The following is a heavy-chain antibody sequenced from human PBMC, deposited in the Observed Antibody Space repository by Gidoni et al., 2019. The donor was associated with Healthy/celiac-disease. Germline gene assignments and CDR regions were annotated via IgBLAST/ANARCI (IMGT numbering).Heavy chain of an antibody. CDR3: TRAPYYYDSSGYDY. J-gene: IGHJ4*02. CDR2: IRRRAYGGTN. V-gene: IGHV3-49*03. CDR1: GFTFGDYA. D-gene: IGHD3-22*01. Sequence: EVERVESGGGLVQPGRALRLSCTASGFTFGDYAMSWFRQAPGKGLEWVGCIRRRAYGGTNEYAAYVKGRFTISRDESKGNAYLQMNSLKTEDTAVYYCTRAPYYYDSSGYDYWGQGTLVTVSS.